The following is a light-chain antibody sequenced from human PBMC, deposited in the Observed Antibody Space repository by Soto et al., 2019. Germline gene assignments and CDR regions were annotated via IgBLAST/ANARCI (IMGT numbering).Light chain of an antibody. CDR3: QQSFDTPYT. CDR2: AAS. Sequence: DIQMTQSPSSLSASVGDRVSITCRASETISSNYLNWYQQNPGKAPKLLVYAASILHAGVPSRFTGSGFDTGCSLTLSSLQPEDFAMYDCQQSFDTPYTVGQADQVEI. J-gene: IGKJ2*01. CDR1: ETISSNY. V-gene: IGKV1-39*01.